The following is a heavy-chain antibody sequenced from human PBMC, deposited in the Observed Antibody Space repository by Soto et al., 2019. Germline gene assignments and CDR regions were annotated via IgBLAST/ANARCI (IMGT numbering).Heavy chain of an antibody. Sequence: HPGGSLRLSCAASGFTFSSYGMHWVRQAPGKGLEWVAVISYDGSNKYYADSVKGRFTISRDNSKNTLYLQMNSLRAEDTAVYYCAKDRRGRTWSGYYTGYYYYGMDVWGQGTTVTVSS. CDR2: ISYDGSNK. D-gene: IGHD3-3*01. V-gene: IGHV3-30*18. J-gene: IGHJ6*02. CDR3: AKDRRGRTWSGYYTGYYYYGMDV. CDR1: GFTFSSYG.